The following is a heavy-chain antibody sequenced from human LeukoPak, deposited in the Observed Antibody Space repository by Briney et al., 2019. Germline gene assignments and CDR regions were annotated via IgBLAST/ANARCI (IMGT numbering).Heavy chain of an antibody. CDR3: ARGVYSGSYYDY. CDR1: GFTFNNYW. V-gene: IGHV3-74*01. Sequence: GGSLRLSCAASGFTFNNYWMHWVRQAPGKGLVWVSRINGDGSSPSYADSVKGRFTISRDNAKNTLYLQMNSLRAEDTAVYYCARGVYSGSYYDYWGQGTLVTVSS. CDR2: INGDGSSP. D-gene: IGHD1-26*01. J-gene: IGHJ4*02.